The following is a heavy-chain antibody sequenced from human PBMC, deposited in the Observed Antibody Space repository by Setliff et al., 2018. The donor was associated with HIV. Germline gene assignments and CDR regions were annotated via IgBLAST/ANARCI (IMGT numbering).Heavy chain of an antibody. CDR1: GYIFTSYD. Sequence: VASVKVSCKASGYIFTSYDIHWVRQATGQELEWMGRMSPKSGNTGNTQKFRGRITMTRDTSTNTAYMELSSLTSDDTAVYYCARGLNVLSGYTWVVWGQGTPVTVSS. D-gene: IGHD3-3*01. J-gene: IGHJ4*02. CDR3: ARGLNVLSGYTWVV. CDR2: MSPKSGNT. V-gene: IGHV1-8*02.